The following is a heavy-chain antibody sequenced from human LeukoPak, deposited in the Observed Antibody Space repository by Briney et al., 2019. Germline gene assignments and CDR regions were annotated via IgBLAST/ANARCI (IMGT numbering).Heavy chain of an antibody. J-gene: IGHJ4*02. Sequence: SGGSLRLSCAASGFTVSSNYMSWVRQAPGKGLEWVSVIYSGGSTYYADSVKGRFTISRDNSKNTLYLQMNSLRAEDTAVYYCARSILGPYYFDYWGQGTLVTVSS. CDR2: IYSGGST. V-gene: IGHV3-53*01. CDR1: GFTVSSNY. CDR3: ARSILGPYYFDY.